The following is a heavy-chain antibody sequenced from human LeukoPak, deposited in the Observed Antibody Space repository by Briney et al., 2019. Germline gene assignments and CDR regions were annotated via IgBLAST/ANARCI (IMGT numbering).Heavy chain of an antibody. J-gene: IGHJ4*02. CDR1: GFTFDDYA. CDR2: ISWNSGSI. V-gene: IGHV3-9*01. D-gene: IGHD6-19*01. Sequence: PGGSLRLSCAASGFTFDDYAMHWVRQAPGKGLEWVSGISWNSGSIGYADSVKGRFTISRDNAKNSLYLQMNSLRAEDTALYYCAKVAVYYFDYWGQGTPVTVSS. CDR3: AKVAVYYFDY.